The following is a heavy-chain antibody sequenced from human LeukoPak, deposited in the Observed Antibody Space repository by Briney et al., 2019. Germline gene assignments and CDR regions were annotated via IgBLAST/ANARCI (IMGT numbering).Heavy chain of an antibody. J-gene: IGHJ4*02. CDR1: GYTFTSCD. D-gene: IGHD3-10*01. CDR2: MNPNSGNT. CDR3: ARAPPYYYGLFSGDY. V-gene: IGHV1-8*01. Sequence: ASVKVSCKASGYTFTSCDINWVRQATGQGLEWMGWMNPNSGNTGYAQKFQGRVTMTRNTSISTAYMELSSLRSEDTAVYYCARAPPYYYGLFSGDYWGQGTLVTVSS.